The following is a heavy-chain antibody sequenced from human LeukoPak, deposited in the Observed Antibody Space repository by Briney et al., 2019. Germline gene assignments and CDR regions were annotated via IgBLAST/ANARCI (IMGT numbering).Heavy chain of an antibody. Sequence: SVKVSCKASGYTFTSYDINWVRQATGQGPEWMGWMNPNSGNTGYAQKFQGRVTMTRNTSISTAYMELSSRRSEDTAVYYCARGYCSSTTCYHYYYYMDVWGKGTTVTVSS. CDR1: GYTFTSYD. CDR3: ARGYCSSTTCYHYYYYMDV. CDR2: MNPNSGNT. J-gene: IGHJ6*03. V-gene: IGHV1-8*01. D-gene: IGHD2-2*01.